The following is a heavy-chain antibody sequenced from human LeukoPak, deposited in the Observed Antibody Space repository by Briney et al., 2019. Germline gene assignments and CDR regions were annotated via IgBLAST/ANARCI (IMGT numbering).Heavy chain of an antibody. D-gene: IGHD3-3*01. Sequence: PSETLSLTCTVSGYSISSGYYWGWIRQPPGKGLEWIGSGSTYYNPSLKSRVTISVDTSKNQFSLKLSSVTAADTAVYYCARSKRTNYDFWSGYPYYFDYWGQGTLVTVSS. J-gene: IGHJ4*02. CDR2: SGST. CDR1: GYSISSGYY. V-gene: IGHV4-38-2*02. CDR3: ARSKRTNYDFWSGYPYYFDY.